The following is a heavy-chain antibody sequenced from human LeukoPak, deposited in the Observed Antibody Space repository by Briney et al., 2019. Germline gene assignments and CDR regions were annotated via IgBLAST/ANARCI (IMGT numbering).Heavy chain of an antibody. J-gene: IGHJ4*02. Sequence: PGGSLRLSCAASGFTFSSYEMNWVRQAPGKGLEWVSSISGSGGNTYYADSVKGRFTISRDNSKNTLYLQMNSLSAEDTAVYYCAKEISSNYFEYWGQGTLVTVSS. CDR1: GFTFSSYE. CDR3: AKEISSNYFEY. V-gene: IGHV3-23*01. CDR2: ISGSGGNT.